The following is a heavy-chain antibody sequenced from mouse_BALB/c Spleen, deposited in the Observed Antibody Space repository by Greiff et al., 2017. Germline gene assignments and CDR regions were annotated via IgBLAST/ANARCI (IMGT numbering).Heavy chain of an antibody. CDR3: ARNGNYGWFAY. J-gene: IGHJ3*01. V-gene: IGHV1-63*02. CDR2: IYPGGGYT. D-gene: IGHD2-1*01. CDR1: GYTFTNYW. Sequence: QVQLQQSGAELVRPGTSVKISCKASGYTFTNYWLGWVKQRPGHGLEWIGDIYPGGGYTNYNEKFKGKATLTADTSSSTAYMQLSSLTSEDSAVYFCARNGNYGWFAYWGQGTLVTVSA.